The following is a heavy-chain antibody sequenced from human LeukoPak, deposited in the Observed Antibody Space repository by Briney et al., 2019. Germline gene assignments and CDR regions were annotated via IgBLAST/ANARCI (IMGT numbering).Heavy chain of an antibody. Sequence: SETLSLTCAVNGGFFSGYYWSWVRQSPGKGVEWIGEINFSGITKYNPSLKSRFTISADTSKEHFSLTLISVTAADTAVYYCARRNRVVTSAAGRLYYHYYMDVWGNGATVTVSS. V-gene: IGHV4-34*01. J-gene: IGHJ6*03. CDR2: INFSGIT. D-gene: IGHD2-2*01. CDR3: ARRNRVVTSAAGRLYYHYYMDV. CDR1: GGFFSGYY.